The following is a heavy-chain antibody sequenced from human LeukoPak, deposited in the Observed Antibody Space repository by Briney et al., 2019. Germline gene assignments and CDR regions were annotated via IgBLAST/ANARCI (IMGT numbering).Heavy chain of an antibody. CDR2: IYSGGST. Sequence: PGGSLRLSCASSGFTGSSNYMSWVRQAPGKGLEWGSIIYSGGSTYCADSVKGRFTISRDDSKNTLYLQMNSLRAEDTAVYYCARGGAFDYWGQGTLVTVSS. CDR1: GFTGSSNY. J-gene: IGHJ4*02. CDR3: ARGGAFDY. D-gene: IGHD3-10*01. V-gene: IGHV3-66*01.